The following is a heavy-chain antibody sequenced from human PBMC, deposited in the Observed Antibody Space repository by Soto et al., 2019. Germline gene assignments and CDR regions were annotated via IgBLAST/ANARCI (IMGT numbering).Heavy chain of an antibody. Sequence: QVQLVQSGAEVREPGSSVKVSCKASGDTFSTDVISWVQQAPGQGLEWMGGIIPVFGTANYAQKFQGRVTITADESTNTAYMDLSILSSEDTAVFYCARGYSYGRSYYFYYGMDVWGQGTTVTVSS. D-gene: IGHD5-18*01. CDR2: IIPVFGTA. J-gene: IGHJ6*02. V-gene: IGHV1-69*12. CDR1: GDTFSTDV. CDR3: ARGYSYGRSYYFYYGMDV.